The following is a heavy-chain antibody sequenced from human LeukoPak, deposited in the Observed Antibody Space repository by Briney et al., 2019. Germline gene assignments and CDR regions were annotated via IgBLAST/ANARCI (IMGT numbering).Heavy chain of an antibody. V-gene: IGHV1-69*04. CDR2: IIPILGIA. J-gene: IGHJ4*02. CDR1: GGTFSSYA. CDR3: ATVPVSIAARPGPPRPHMQIDY. D-gene: IGHD6-6*01. Sequence: SVKVSCKASGGTFSSYAISWVRQAPGQGLEWMGRIIPILGIANYAQKFQGRVTITADKSTSTAYMELSSLRSEDTAVYYCATVPVSIAARPGPPRPHMQIDYWGQGTLVTVSS.